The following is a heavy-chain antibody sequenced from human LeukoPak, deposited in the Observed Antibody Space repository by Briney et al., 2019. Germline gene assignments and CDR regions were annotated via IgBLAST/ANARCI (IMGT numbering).Heavy chain of an antibody. CDR2: IHYRGTI. J-gene: IGHJ4*02. Sequence: SETLSLTCTVSAGSISGYYCTWLRQPPGKGLEWIAYIHYRGTIQCNPSVKSRVTISVDTSKNQFSLRLTSVTAADTAVYFCARLSDHGWPGYWGQGTLVTVSS. CDR1: AGSISGYY. V-gene: IGHV4-59*08. CDR3: ARLSDHGWPGY. D-gene: IGHD6-19*01.